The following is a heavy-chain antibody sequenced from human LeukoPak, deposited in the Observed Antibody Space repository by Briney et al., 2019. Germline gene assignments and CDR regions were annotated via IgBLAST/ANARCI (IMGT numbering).Heavy chain of an antibody. D-gene: IGHD6-13*01. J-gene: IGHJ4*02. V-gene: IGHV1-2*06. CDR2: INPNSGGT. CDR3: ARGYSSSWLDY. Sequence: HRASVTVSCKASGYTFTAFYMHWVRQAPGQGLEWMGRINPNSGGTKYAQKFQGRVTMTTDTSINTAYLELSRLRSDDTAVYYCARGYSSSWLDYWGQGTLVTVSS. CDR1: GYTFTAFY.